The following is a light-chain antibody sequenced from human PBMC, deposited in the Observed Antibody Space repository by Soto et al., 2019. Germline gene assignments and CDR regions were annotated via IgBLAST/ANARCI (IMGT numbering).Light chain of an antibody. CDR2: DAS. Sequence: AIQLTQSPSSLSGYVGDRVTISCRASQSINSAVVWYQQRPGFPPKLLVYDASSLQDGVPSRFSGIGYGTDCALTISSLQPEDSATYYCQQSNIYPFTFGGGTRVEI. V-gene: IGKV1-13*02. CDR3: QQSNIYPFT. J-gene: IGKJ4*01. CDR1: QSINSA.